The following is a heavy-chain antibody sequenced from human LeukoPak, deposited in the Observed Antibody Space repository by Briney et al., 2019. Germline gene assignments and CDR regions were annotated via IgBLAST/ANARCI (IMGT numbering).Heavy chain of an antibody. V-gene: IGHV1-69*13. CDR3: ARDREYVTTGELEY. Sequence: GASVNVSCKASGLTFSSYAINWVRQAPGQGLEWMGGIIPIFGTATYAQKFQGRVTITADESTTTVYMELSSLRSEDTAVYYCARDREYVTTGELEYWGQGTLVTVSS. CDR2: IIPIFGTA. CDR1: GLTFSSYA. J-gene: IGHJ4*02. D-gene: IGHD7-27*01.